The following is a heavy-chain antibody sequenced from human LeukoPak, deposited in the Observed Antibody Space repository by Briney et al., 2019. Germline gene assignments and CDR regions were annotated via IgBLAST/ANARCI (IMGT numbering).Heavy chain of an antibody. V-gene: IGHV1-18*01. CDR3: ARDRTGLRFLEWLSGGHYYYMDV. D-gene: IGHD3-3*01. Sequence: PGASVKVSCKASGYTFTSYGISWVRQAPGQGLEWMGWISAYNGNTNYAQKLQGRVTMTTDTSTSTAYMELRSLRSDDTAVYYCARDRTGLRFLEWLSGGHYYYMDVWGKGTTVTVSS. J-gene: IGHJ6*03. CDR1: GYTFTSYG. CDR2: ISAYNGNT.